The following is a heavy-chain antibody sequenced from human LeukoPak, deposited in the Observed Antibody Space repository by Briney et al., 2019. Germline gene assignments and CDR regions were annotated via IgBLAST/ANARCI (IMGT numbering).Heavy chain of an antibody. D-gene: IGHD6-19*01. Sequence: GGSLRLSCAASGFTVSNSDMSWVRQAPGKGLEWVSVIYSGGGTFYSEFVKGRFTISRDYSKNTLYLQMNSLTADDTAVYYCARDSNGPAFWGQGTLVTVPS. J-gene: IGHJ4*02. CDR2: IYSGGGT. CDR1: GFTVSNSD. CDR3: ARDSNGPAF. V-gene: IGHV3-53*01.